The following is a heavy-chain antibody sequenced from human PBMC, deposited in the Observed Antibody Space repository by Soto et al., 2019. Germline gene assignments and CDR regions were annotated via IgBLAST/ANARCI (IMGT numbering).Heavy chain of an antibody. D-gene: IGHD6-19*01. CDR1: GFTFSSYS. V-gene: IGHV3-21*01. J-gene: IGHJ6*02. CDR2: ISSSSSYI. Sequence: PGGSLRLSCAASGFTFSSYSMNWVRQAPGKGLEWVSSISSSSSYIYYADSVKGRFTISRDNAKNSLYLQMNSLRAEDTAVYYCASCPTAVDDYYYYGMDVWGQGTTVTVSS. CDR3: ASCPTAVDDYYYYGMDV.